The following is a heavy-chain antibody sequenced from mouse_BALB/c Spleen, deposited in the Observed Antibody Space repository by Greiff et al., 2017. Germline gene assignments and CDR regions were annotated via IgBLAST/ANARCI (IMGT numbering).Heavy chain of an antibody. CDR3: AKVLDYGSSLLAMDY. CDR2: ISTYYGNT. CDR1: GYTFTDYA. V-gene: IGHV1-67*01. D-gene: IGHD1-1*01. Sequence: VQLQQSGPELVRPGVSVKISCKGSGYTFTDYAMHWVKQSHAKSLEWIGVISTYYGNTNYNQKFKGKATMTVDKSSSTAYMELARLTSEDSAIYYCAKVLDYGSSLLAMDYWGQGTSVTVSS. J-gene: IGHJ4*01.